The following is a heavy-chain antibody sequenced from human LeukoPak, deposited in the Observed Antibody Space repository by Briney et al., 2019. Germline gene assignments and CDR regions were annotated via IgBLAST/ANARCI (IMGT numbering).Heavy chain of an antibody. Sequence: GGSLRLSCVASGFTLSHYWMTWYRQAPGKGLEWVANLNQDGSVQLYGDSVKGRFTISRDNAKNSLYLQMNSLRAEDTAVYYCARDRQIAYWGQGTLVTVSS. J-gene: IGHJ4*02. CDR1: GFTLSHYW. CDR2: LNQDGSVQ. CDR3: ARDRQIAY. V-gene: IGHV3-7*01.